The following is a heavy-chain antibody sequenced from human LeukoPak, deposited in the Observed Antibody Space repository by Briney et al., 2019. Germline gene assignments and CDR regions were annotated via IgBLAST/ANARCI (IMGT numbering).Heavy chain of an antibody. CDR2: IYPRDGST. CDR3: ARDKEGFDY. V-gene: IGHV1-46*01. Sequence: ASVKVSCKASGYTFTSNYIHWVRQAPGQGLEWMGMIYPRDGSTSYAQKFQGRVTVTRDTSTSTVHMELSGLRSEDTAVYYCARDKEGFDYWGQGTLVTVSS. CDR1: GYTFTSNY. J-gene: IGHJ4*02.